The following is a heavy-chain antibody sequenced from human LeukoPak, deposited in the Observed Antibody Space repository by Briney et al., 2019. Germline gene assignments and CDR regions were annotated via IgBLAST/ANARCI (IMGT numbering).Heavy chain of an antibody. CDR3: ARYPYSDSGVWQAFDY. V-gene: IGHV4-39*01. CDR1: GGSISSSGYY. J-gene: IGHJ4*02. Sequence: NSSETLSLTCTVSGGSISSSGYYWGWIRQPPGKGLEWIGSIYYSGSTYYNPSLKSRVTISVDTSKNQFSLKLSSVTAADTAVYYCARYPYSDSGVWQAFDYWGQGTLVTVSS. D-gene: IGHD5-12*01. CDR2: IYYSGST.